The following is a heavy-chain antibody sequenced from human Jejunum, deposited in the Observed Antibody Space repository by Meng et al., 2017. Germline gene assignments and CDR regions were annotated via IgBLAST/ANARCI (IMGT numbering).Heavy chain of an antibody. CDR2: VYYSGHT. CDR1: GDSVSSDNYY. D-gene: IGHD1-26*01. CDR3: ARDHMGSLDY. J-gene: IGHJ4*02. V-gene: IGHV4-61*03. Sequence: QVPLQESGPGLVRPSGTLSLTCTVSGDSVSSDNYYWSWIRQPPGKGLEWIGYVYYSGHTDCNPSLKSRLSISIDTSKNHFSLKLSSVTAADTAVYYCARDHMGSLDYWGQGILVTVSS.